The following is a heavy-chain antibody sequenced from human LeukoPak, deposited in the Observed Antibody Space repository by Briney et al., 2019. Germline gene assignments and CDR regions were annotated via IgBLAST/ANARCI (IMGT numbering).Heavy chain of an antibody. D-gene: IGHD3-10*01. CDR2: IYPDDSDT. V-gene: IGHV5-51*01. CDR1: GYRFNVYW. Sequence: GESLKISCQGSGYRFNVYWIGWVRQMPGKGLEWMGIIYPDDSDTRYSPSFRGQVTISADKSINTAYLQWRSLKASDTALYYCARGVAWRDDLTVFDMWGQGTMVTVFS. J-gene: IGHJ3*02. CDR3: ARGVAWRDDLTVFDM.